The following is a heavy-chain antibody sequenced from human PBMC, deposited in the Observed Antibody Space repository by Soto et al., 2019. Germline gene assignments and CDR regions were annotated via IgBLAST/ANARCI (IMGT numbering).Heavy chain of an antibody. CDR2: VYTSGSA. V-gene: IGHV4-4*07. Sequence: SETLSLTCIVSGGSIGTYYGSWIRQPAGKGLEWIGRVYTSGSANYNPSLQSRVTMSVHASKTQFSLNLSSVTAADTAVYYCANKKYDMGTVSLGAFDIWGQGTMVTVSS. CDR3: ANKKYDMGTVSLGAFDI. J-gene: IGHJ3*02. CDR1: GGSIGTYY. D-gene: IGHD2-21*02.